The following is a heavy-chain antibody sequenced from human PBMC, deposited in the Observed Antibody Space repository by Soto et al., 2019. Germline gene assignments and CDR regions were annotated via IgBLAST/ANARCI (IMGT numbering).Heavy chain of an antibody. Sequence: PGGSLRLSCAASGFTVSSYAMSWVRQAPGKGLEWVSTISGSAGSTYSADSVKGRFTISRDNSKNTLYLQMNSLRAEDTAVYYCAKDLVGIAAAGTFHHWGQGTLVTVSS. V-gene: IGHV3-23*01. CDR3: AKDLVGIAAAGTFHH. D-gene: IGHD6-13*01. CDR2: ISGSAGST. CDR1: GFTVSSYA. J-gene: IGHJ1*01.